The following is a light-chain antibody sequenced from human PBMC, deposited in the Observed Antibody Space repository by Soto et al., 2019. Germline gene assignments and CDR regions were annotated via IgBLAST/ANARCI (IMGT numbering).Light chain of an antibody. J-gene: IGKJ3*01. V-gene: IGKV3-11*01. Sequence: EIVLTQSPATLSLSPGERATLSCRASQSVSSYVAWYQQKPGQAPRLLIYDASNRATGIPARFSGSGSGTDFTLTISSLEPDDVAVYYCQQRSNWPVFTFGPGTKVDIK. CDR2: DAS. CDR1: QSVSSY. CDR3: QQRSNWPVFT.